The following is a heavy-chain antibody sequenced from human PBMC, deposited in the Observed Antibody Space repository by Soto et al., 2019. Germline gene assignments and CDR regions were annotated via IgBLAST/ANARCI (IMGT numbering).Heavy chain of an antibody. D-gene: IGHD2-8*01. CDR3: ARNGGGLDY. CDR2: MKPNSGYT. Sequence: ASVKVSCKASGYTFTSYDIIWVRQATGQGLEWMGWMKPNSGYTVYAQKFQGRVTMTRDTSISTAYMELSSLRFEDTAVYYCARNGGGLDYWGQGTLVTVSS. J-gene: IGHJ4*02. CDR1: GYTFTSYD. V-gene: IGHV1-8*01.